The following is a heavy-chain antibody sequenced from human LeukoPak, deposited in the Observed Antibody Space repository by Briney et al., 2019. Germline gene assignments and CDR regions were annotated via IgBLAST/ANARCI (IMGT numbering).Heavy chain of an antibody. CDR3: ARDRSPYDSSGYYLDF. V-gene: IGHV3-48*02. J-gene: IGHJ4*02. CDR1: GFTFSSYS. D-gene: IGHD3-22*01. CDR2: ISGRTSII. Sequence: GGSLRLSCAASGFTFSSYSMNWVRQAPGKGLEWVSYISGRTSIIHYADSVKGRFTISRDNAKNSLYLQMNSLRDEDTAVYYCARDRSPYDSSGYYLDFWGQGTLVTVSS.